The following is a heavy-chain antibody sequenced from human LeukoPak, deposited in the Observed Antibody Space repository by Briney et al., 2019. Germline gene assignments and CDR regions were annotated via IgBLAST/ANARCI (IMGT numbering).Heavy chain of an antibody. CDR1: GGTFSSYA. J-gene: IGHJ4*02. D-gene: IGHD6-6*01. Sequence: SVKVSCKSSGGTFSSYAISWVRQAPGQGLEWMGGIIPIFGTENYAQKFQGRVTITADESTSTAYMELSSLRSEDTAVYYCAIITRANVDYWGQGTLVTVSS. V-gene: IGHV1-69*13. CDR2: IIPIFGTE. CDR3: AIITRANVDY.